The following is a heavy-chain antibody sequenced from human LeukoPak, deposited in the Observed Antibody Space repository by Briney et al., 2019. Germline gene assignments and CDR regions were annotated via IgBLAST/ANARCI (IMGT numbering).Heavy chain of an antibody. D-gene: IGHD6-6*01. J-gene: IGHJ4*02. V-gene: IGHV3-30*02. Sequence: GGSLRLSCAASGFTFSSFGMHWVRQAPGQGLEWVAFILYDGTNKYYADSVKGRFTISRDTSKNTLYLQMNSLRAEDTAVYYCAKEDSSSSHFDYWGQGTLVTVSS. CDR2: ILYDGTNK. CDR3: AKEDSSSSHFDY. CDR1: GFTFSSFG.